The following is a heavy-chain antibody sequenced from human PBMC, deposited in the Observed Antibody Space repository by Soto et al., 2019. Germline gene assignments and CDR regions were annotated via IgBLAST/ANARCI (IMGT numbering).Heavy chain of an antibody. CDR3: ARDLSTYYYDSSGYYPGY. Sequence: GGSLRLSCAASGFTFSSYSMNWVRQAPGKGLEWVSSISSSSSYIYYADSVKGRFTISRDNAKNSLYLQMNSLRAEDTAVYYCARDLSTYYYDSSGYYPGYWGQGTLVTASS. D-gene: IGHD3-22*01. CDR1: GFTFSSYS. CDR2: ISSSSSYI. J-gene: IGHJ4*02. V-gene: IGHV3-21*01.